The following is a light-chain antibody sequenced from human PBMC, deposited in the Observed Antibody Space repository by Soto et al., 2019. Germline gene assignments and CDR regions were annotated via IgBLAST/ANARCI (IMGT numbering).Light chain of an antibody. CDR3: QQCYNTPFT. J-gene: IGKJ2*01. CDR1: QSVLYSSNNKNY. CDR2: WAS. V-gene: IGKV4-1*01. Sequence: DIVMTQSPDSLAVSLGKRATINCKSSQSVLYSSNNKNYLAWYQQKPGQPPKLLIYWASTRESGVPDRFSGSGSGTDFTLTISSLQAEDVAVYYCQQCYNTPFTFGQGTKLEIK.